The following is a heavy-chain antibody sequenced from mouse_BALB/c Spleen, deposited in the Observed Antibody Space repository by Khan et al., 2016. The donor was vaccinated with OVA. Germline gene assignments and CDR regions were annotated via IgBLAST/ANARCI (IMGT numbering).Heavy chain of an antibody. Sequence: EVQLQQSGTVLARPGASVKMSCKASGYSFTSYWMHWVKQRPGLGLEWIGAIYPGISDTRYNQKFKGKAKLNAVTSASTAYMELSSLTNDESAVYYCTRSYDSYYFDYWGQGTLLTVSS. D-gene: IGHD2-4*01. V-gene: IGHV1-5*01. CDR3: TRSYDSYYFDY. CDR1: GYSFTSYW. J-gene: IGHJ2*01. CDR2: IYPGISDT.